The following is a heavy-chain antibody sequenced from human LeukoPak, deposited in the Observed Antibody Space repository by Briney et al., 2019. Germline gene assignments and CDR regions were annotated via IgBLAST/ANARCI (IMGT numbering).Heavy chain of an antibody. CDR1: GFTFSSYA. Sequence: GGSLRLSCAASGFTFSSYAMSWVRQAPGKGLEWVSVISGNGVSTYFADSVKGRFTISRDNSKNTLYLQMDSLRAEDTALYYCAKAVLSSNWYYFDFWGQGALVSVSS. V-gene: IGHV3-23*01. CDR3: AKAVLSSNWYYFDF. D-gene: IGHD6-13*01. CDR2: ISGNGVST. J-gene: IGHJ4*02.